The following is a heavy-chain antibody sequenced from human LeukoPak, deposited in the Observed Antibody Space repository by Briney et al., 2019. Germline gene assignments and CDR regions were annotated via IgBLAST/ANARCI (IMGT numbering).Heavy chain of an antibody. Sequence: ASVKVSCKASGYTFTSYGISWVRQAPGQGLEWMGWISAYNGNTNYAQKLQGRVTMTTDTSTSTAYMGLRSLRSDDTAVYYCARLTGIAARPGWFDPWGQGTLVTVSS. CDR2: ISAYNGNT. V-gene: IGHV1-18*01. CDR3: ARLTGIAARPGWFDP. D-gene: IGHD6-6*01. J-gene: IGHJ5*02. CDR1: GYTFTSYG.